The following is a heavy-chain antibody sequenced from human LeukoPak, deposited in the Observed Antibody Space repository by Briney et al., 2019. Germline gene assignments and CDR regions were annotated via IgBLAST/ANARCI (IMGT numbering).Heavy chain of an antibody. CDR1: GFTFSNYA. CDR3: ARGATMILL. Sequence: GGSLRLSCAASGFTFSNYAMHWVRQAPGKGLEWVANIKQDGSEKYYVDSVKGRFTISRDNARSSLYLQMNSLRDEDTAVYYCARGATMILLGGQGTLVTVSS. D-gene: IGHD3-22*01. J-gene: IGHJ4*02. V-gene: IGHV3-7*05. CDR2: IKQDGSEK.